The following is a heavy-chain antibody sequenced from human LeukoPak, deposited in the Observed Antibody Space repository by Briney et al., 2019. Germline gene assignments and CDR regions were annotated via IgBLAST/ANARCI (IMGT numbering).Heavy chain of an antibody. CDR2: IYYSGST. J-gene: IGHJ5*02. Sequence: SETLSLTCTVSGGSTSHYDWSWIRQPPGKGLEWIGYIYYSGSTNYNPSLKSRVTISVDTSKNQFSLKLSSVTAADTAVYYCARVGDSRDGSNPNWFDPWGQGTLVTVSS. V-gene: IGHV4-59*01. CDR1: GGSTSHYD. CDR3: ARVGDSRDGSNPNWFDP. D-gene: IGHD5-24*01.